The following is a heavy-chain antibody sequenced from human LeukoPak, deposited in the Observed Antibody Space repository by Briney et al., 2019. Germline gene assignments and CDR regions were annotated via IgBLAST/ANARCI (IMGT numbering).Heavy chain of an antibody. V-gene: IGHV3-23*01. CDR2: ISGSGGST. CDR1: GFTFSSYA. CDR3: AKDPTTYGSGSYYTPGFDY. D-gene: IGHD3-10*01. Sequence: GGSLRLSCAASGFTFSSYAMSWVRQAPGKGLEWVSAISGSGGSTYYADSVKGRFTISRDNSKNTLYLQMNSLRAEDTAVYYCAKDPTTYGSGSYYTPGFDYWGQGTLVTVSS. J-gene: IGHJ4*02.